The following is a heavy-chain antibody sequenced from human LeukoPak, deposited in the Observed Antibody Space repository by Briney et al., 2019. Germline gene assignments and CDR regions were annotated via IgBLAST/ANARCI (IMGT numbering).Heavy chain of an antibody. CDR2: IWYDGSNK. V-gene: IGHV3-33*01. Sequence: SGRSLRLSCAASGFTSSSYGMHWVRQAPGKGLEWVAVIWYDGSNKYYADSVKGRFTISRDNSKNTLYLQMNSLRAEDTAVYYCARAHIAAAGTVDYWGQGTLVTVSS. CDR1: GFTSSSYG. J-gene: IGHJ4*02. CDR3: ARAHIAAAGTVDY. D-gene: IGHD6-13*01.